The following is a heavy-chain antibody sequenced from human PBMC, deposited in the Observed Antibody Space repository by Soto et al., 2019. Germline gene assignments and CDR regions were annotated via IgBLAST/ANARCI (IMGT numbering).Heavy chain of an antibody. CDR3: ARRYGGNLDY. J-gene: IGHJ4*02. CDR1: GGSISSYY. D-gene: IGHD3-16*01. CDR2: IYYSGST. V-gene: IGHV4-59*01. Sequence: QVQLQESGPGLVKPSETLSLTCTVSGGSISSYYWSWIRQPPGKGLEWMGYIYYSGSTNYNPSPNRRVTISVATSKNQFSLKLSSVTAADTAVYYCARRYGGNLDYWGQGTLVTVSS.